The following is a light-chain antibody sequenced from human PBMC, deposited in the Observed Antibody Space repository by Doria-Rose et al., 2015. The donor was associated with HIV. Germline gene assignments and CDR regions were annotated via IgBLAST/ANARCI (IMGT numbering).Light chain of an antibody. V-gene: IGKV1-8*01. CDR2: AAS. J-gene: IGKJ1*01. Sequence: AIRMTQSPSSLSASTGDRVTITCRASQDISNYLAXXQQKPGKAPKLLIYAASTLQSGVPSRXXXXGXXTXFTLTISYLQSEDFXTYYCXXYXXYPXXFGQGTKVEVK. CDR3: XXYXXYPXX. CDR1: QDISNY.